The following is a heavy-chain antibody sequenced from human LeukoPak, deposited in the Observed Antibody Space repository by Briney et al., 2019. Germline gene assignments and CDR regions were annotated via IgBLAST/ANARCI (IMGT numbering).Heavy chain of an antibody. CDR2: ISAYNGNT. J-gene: IGHJ3*02. V-gene: IGHV1-18*01. D-gene: IGHD3-16*02. CDR3: ARDRGNDPYSPDAFDI. Sequence: ASLKLSCKASGYTFTSDVISWVGQAPGQGLGWMGWISAYNGNTNYAQKLQGRVTMTTDTSTSTAYMELRSLRSDDTAVYYCARDRGNDPYSPDAFDIWGQGTMVTVSS. CDR1: GYTFTSDV.